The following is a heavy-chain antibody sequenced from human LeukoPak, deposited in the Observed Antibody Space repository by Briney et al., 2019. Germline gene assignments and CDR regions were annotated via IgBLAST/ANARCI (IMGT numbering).Heavy chain of an antibody. CDR3: ARESGKFDY. CDR1: GFTFDDYA. V-gene: IGHV3-43*02. J-gene: IGHJ4*02. Sequence: SGGSLRLSCAASGFTFDDYAMHWVRQAPGKGLEWVSLISGDGVTTFYADSVKGRFSISRDNSKNSLSLEMNSLRTEDTAMYYCARESGKFDYWGQGTLVAVSS. CDR2: ISGDGVTT.